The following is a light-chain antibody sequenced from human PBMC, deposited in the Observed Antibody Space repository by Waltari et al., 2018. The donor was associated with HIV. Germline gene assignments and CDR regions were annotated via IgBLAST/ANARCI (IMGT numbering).Light chain of an antibody. CDR3: QQSFSSPLT. Sequence: DIQMTQSPSSLSVSVGDTVTITCRASQTVTNKVNWYQQKPGKAPKVLIYDASTLQSGVPSRFRGGGSWTDFTLTITSLQLDDFATYFCQQSFSSPLTFGPGTKVDI. CDR1: QTVTNK. CDR2: DAS. J-gene: IGKJ3*01. V-gene: IGKV1-39*01.